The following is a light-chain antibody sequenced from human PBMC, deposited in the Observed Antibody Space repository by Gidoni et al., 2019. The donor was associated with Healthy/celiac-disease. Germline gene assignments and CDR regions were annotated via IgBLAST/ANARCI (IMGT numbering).Light chain of an antibody. Sequence: DIVMTQSPESLAVSLGERATINCKSSQSVLYSSNNKNYLAWYQQKPGQPPKLLIYWASTRESGVPDRFSGSGSGTDFTLTISSLQAEDVAVYYCQQYYSTPRYTFGQGTKLEIK. V-gene: IGKV4-1*01. CDR2: WAS. CDR3: QQYYSTPRYT. CDR1: QSVLYSSNNKNY. J-gene: IGKJ2*01.